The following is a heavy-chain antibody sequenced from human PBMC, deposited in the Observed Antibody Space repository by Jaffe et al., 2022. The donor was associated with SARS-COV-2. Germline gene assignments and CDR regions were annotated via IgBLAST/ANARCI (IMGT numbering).Heavy chain of an antibody. CDR1: GFSFNYYA. V-gene: IGHV3-30*18. D-gene: IGHD6-6*01. J-gene: IGHJ4*02. CDR3: AKEFFTADRPSGGSFADY. Sequence: QVQLVESGGGVVQPGRSLRLSCAASGFSFNYYAMHWVRQAPGKGLEWVAVISHDGSLTYYEDSVKGRFTVSRDNSNTTLFLQMNSLRAEDTAVYYCAKEFFTADRPSGGSFADYWGQGTLVTVSS. CDR2: ISHDGSLT.